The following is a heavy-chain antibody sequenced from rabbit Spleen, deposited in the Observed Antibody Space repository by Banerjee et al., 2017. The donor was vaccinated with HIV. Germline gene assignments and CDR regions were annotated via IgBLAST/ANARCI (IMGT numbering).Heavy chain of an antibody. CDR3: ARDLAGAIGWNFYL. Sequence: QQQLEESGGGLVKPGGTLTLTCTASGFSFSSIYWICWVRQAPGKGLEWIACIDTGDGDTDYANWAKGRFTISKTSSTTVTLQMTSLTAADTATYFCARDLAGAIGWNFYLWGQGTLVTVS. V-gene: IGHV1S45*01. CDR2: IDTGDGDT. D-gene: IGHD4-1*01. CDR1: GFSFSSIYW. J-gene: IGHJ3*01.